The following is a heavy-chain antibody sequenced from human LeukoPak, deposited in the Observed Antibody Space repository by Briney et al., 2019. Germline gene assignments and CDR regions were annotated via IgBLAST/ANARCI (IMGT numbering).Heavy chain of an antibody. CDR3: LSPVVAVTGTEY. CDR1: GFSFSTYW. V-gene: IGHV3-74*01. J-gene: IGHJ4*02. CDR2: INSDGSST. Sequence: GGSLRSSCAASGFSFSTYWMDWVRQAPGTGLVWVSLINSDGSSTNYADSVKGRFTISRDNAKNTLYLQMNSLRAEDTAVYYCLSPVVAVTGTEYWGQGTRVTVSS. D-gene: IGHD6-19*01.